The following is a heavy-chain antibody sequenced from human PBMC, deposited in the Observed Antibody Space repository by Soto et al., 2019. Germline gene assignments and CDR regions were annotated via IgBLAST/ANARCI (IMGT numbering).Heavy chain of an antibody. CDR2: IYYSGST. CDR3: GGWVGYSSGWYVDS. D-gene: IGHD6-19*01. V-gene: IGHV4-59*01. J-gene: IGHJ4*02. Sequence: SETLSLTCTVSGGSISSYYWSWIRQPPGKGLEWIGYIYYSGSTNYNPSLKSRVTISVDTSKSQFSLKLSSVTAADTAVYYCGGWVGYSSGWYVDSWGQGTLVTVSS. CDR1: GGSISSYY.